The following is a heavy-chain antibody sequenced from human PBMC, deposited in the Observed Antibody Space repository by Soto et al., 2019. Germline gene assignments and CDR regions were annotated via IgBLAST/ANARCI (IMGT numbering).Heavy chain of an antibody. J-gene: IGHJ6*02. CDR2: ISAYNGNT. V-gene: IGHV1-18*01. CDR1: GYTFTNYA. CDR3: AMVDVYVTPSPQDV. D-gene: IGHD3-16*01. Sequence: GASVKVSCKASGYTFTNYAISWVRQAPGQGLEWMGWISAYNGNTNYAQNLQGRVTLTTDTSTSTAYMELTSLRSNDTAIYYCAMVDVYVTPSPQDVWGQGTTVTVSS.